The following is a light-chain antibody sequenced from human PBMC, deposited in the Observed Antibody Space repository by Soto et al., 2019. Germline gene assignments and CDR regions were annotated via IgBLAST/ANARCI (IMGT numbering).Light chain of an antibody. CDR1: QSVSSSY. V-gene: IGKV3-20*01. CDR2: GAS. CDR3: QQYGSSPGP. Sequence: EIVLTQSPGTLSLSPGERASLSCRASQSVSSSYLAWYQQKPGLAPRLLSYGASSRATGIPDRFSGSGSGTDFTLTISRLEPEDCAVYYCQQYGSSPGPFGQGTKVEIK. J-gene: IGKJ1*01.